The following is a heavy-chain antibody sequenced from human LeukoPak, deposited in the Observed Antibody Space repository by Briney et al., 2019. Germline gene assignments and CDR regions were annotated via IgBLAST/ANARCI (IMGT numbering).Heavy chain of an antibody. Sequence: GGSLRLSCAASGFTFRSCAMSCVRQAPGKGLEWVSTISGSGGSTYYADSVKGRFTISRDNSKNTLYLQLNSLRAEDTAVYYCAKDKPEHIVVVTAIFDYWGQGTLVTVSS. J-gene: IGHJ4*02. CDR1: GFTFRSCA. CDR3: AKDKPEHIVVVTAIFDY. D-gene: IGHD2-21*02. V-gene: IGHV3-23*01. CDR2: ISGSGGST.